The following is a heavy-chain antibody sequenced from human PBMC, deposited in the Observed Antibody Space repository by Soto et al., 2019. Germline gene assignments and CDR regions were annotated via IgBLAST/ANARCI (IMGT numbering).Heavy chain of an antibody. CDR3: ARLCIAARAEGGWFDP. V-gene: IGHV5-51*01. CDR1: GYSFTSYW. J-gene: IGHJ5*02. CDR2: IYPGDSDT. Sequence: GESLKISSSCSGYSFTSYWSGWVRQTPEKGLEWMGIIYPGDSDTSYSPSFQGQATISAGKSITTAYLQWSSLKALDTAMYYCARLCIAARAEGGWFDPWGQGTLVTVSS. D-gene: IGHD6-6*01.